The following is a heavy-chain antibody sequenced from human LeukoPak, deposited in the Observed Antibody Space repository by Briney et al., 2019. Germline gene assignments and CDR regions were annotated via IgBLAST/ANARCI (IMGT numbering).Heavy chain of an antibody. D-gene: IGHD2-8*01. CDR3: ALYCTNGVCSTGDDY. V-gene: IGHV5-51*01. CDR1: GYSFTSYW. CDR2: IYPGDSDT. J-gene: IGHJ4*02. Sequence: GESLKISCKGSGYSFTSYWIGWARQMPGKGLEWMGIIYPGDSDTRYSPSFQGQVTMSADESISTAYLQWSSLKASDTAMYYCALYCTNGVCSTGDDYWGQGTLVTVSS.